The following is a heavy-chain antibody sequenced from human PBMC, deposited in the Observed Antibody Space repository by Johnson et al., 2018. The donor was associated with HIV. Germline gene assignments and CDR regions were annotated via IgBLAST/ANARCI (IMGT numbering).Heavy chain of an antibody. J-gene: IGHJ3*02. D-gene: IGHD3-22*01. V-gene: IGHV3-66*01. CDR1: GFTVSSNY. Sequence: VQLVESGVGLVQPGGSLRLSCAASGFTVSSNYMSWVRQAPGKGLEWVSVIYSGGSTYYADSVKGRFTISRDNAKNSLYLQMNSLRAEDTAVYYCARGGYYDSSGHDAFDIWGQGTMVTVSS. CDR3: ARGGYYDSSGHDAFDI. CDR2: IYSGGST.